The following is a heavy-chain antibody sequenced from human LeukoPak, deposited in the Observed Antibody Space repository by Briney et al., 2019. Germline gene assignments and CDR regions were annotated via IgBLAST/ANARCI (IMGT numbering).Heavy chain of an antibody. CDR2: IKVDGSEK. V-gene: IGHV3-7*01. J-gene: IGHJ6*03. CDR1: GFTFSRYW. D-gene: IGHD3/OR15-3a*01. CDR3: ARAQWTAFDYYYYMDV. Sequence: GGSLRLSCAVSGFTFSRYWMTWVRQAPGKGLEWVANIKVDGSEKYYVDAVKGRFTISRDNAKDSLYLQMNGLRAEDTAIYYCARAQWTAFDYYYYMDVWGKGTMVTVSS.